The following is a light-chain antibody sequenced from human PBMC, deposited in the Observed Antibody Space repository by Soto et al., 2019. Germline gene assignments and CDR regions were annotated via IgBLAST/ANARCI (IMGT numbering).Light chain of an antibody. CDR1: SSDIGGYDS. CDR3: SSYAGSSSYVV. CDR2: DVS. Sequence: QSAQTQSPSASGSPGQSVTISCTGTSSDIGGYDSVSWYQQHPGKAPKVMIYDVSKRPSGVPDRFSGSKSGNTASLTVSALQAEDEADYYCSSYAGSSSYVVFGGGTKLTVL. V-gene: IGLV2-8*01. J-gene: IGLJ2*01.